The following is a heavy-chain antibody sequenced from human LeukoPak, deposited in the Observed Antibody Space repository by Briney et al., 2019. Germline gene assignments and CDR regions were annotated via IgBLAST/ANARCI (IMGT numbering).Heavy chain of an antibody. V-gene: IGHV3-74*01. CDR2: TNSDGSTT. D-gene: IGHD2-15*01. CDR1: GFTFSNYW. CDR3: AREVVVAAPGLYYYYGMDV. Sequence: PGGSLRLSCAASGFTFSNYWMHWVRQAPGKGLVWVSRTNSDGSTTSYADSVEGRFTISRDNAKNTLYLQMNSLRAEDTAVYYCAREVVVAAPGLYYYYGMDVWGQGTTVTVSS. J-gene: IGHJ6*02.